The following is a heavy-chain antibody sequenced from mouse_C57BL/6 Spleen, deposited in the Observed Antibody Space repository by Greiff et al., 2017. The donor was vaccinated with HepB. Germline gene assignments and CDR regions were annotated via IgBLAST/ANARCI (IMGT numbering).Heavy chain of an antibody. J-gene: IGHJ1*03. D-gene: IGHD1-1*01. Sequence: EVQLQESGPGLVKPSQSLSLTCSVTGYSITSGYYWNWIRQFPGNKLEWMGYISYDGSNNYNPSLNNRISITRDTSKNQFFLKLNSVTTEDTATYYCAREGLLRYFDVWGTGTTVTVSS. CDR2: ISYDGSN. CDR3: AREGLLRYFDV. V-gene: IGHV3-6*01. CDR1: GYSITSGYY.